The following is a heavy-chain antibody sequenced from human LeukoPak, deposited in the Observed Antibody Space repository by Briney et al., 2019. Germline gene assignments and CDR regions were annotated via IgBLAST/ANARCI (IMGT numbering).Heavy chain of an antibody. CDR2: IYSGGST. J-gene: IGHJ4*02. V-gene: IGHV3-53*01. CDR1: GFTVSSNY. D-gene: IGHD3-10*01. Sequence: GGSLRLSCAASGFTVSSNYMSWGRQAPGKGLEWVSVIYSGGSTYYADSVKGRFTISRDNSKNTLYLQMNSLSAEDTAVYYCARVQGHTMVREYYFDYWGQGTLVTVSS. CDR3: ARVQGHTMVREYYFDY.